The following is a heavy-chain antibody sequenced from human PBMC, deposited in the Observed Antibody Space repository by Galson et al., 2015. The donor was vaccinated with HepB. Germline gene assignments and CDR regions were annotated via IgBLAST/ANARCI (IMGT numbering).Heavy chain of an antibody. CDR3: AREYSSSSWDY. V-gene: IGHV3-30*04. CDR1: GFTFSTYA. D-gene: IGHD6-6*01. Sequence: SLRLSCAASGFTFSTYAMHWVRQAPGKGLEWVTVISYDGSNKYYVDSVKGRFTISRDNSKNTLYLQMNSLRAEGTAVYYCAREYSSSSWDYWGQGTLVTVSS. J-gene: IGHJ4*02. CDR2: ISYDGSNK.